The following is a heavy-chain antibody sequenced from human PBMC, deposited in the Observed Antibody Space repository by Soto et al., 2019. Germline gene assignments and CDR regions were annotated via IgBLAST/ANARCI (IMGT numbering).Heavy chain of an antibody. J-gene: IGHJ6*02. CDR2: IRSKAYGGTT. Sequence: GGSLRLSCTASGFTFGDYTMAWFRQAPGGGLEWVSFIRSKAYGGTTEYAASVKGRFTISRGDSKSIAYLQMNRLQSEDTAVYYCARDVASYDYGDFYGMDVWGQGTTVT. CDR1: GFTFGDYT. CDR3: ARDVASYDYGDFYGMDV. V-gene: IGHV3-49*03. D-gene: IGHD4-17*01.